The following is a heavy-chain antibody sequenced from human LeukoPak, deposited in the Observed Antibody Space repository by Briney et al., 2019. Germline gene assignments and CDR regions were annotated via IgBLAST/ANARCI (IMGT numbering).Heavy chain of an antibody. CDR3: ARDKVTY. CDR1: GFTLINYW. J-gene: IGHJ4*02. CDR2: INKDGSEK. Sequence: GGSLRLSCAASGFTLINYWMSWVRQPPGKGLEWVAHINKDGSEKYYVDSVKGRFTISRDNAKNSLYLQMNSLRVEDTAVYYCARDKVTYWGQGTLVTVSS. V-gene: IGHV3-7*01.